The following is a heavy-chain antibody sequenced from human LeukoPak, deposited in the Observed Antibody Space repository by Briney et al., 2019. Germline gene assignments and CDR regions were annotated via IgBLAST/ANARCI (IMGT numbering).Heavy chain of an antibody. D-gene: IGHD2-15*01. CDR2: ISASGGRT. CDR1: GFTFSSYA. V-gene: IGHV3-23*01. Sequence: GESLRLSCAASGFTFSSYAMSWVRQAPGKGLEWVSDISASGGRTYDADSVKGRFTISRDNSKNTLFLQMNSLRAGDTAVYFCAREDGYCSGGNCYSYFDSWGQGTLVTVSS. CDR3: AREDGYCSGGNCYSYFDS. J-gene: IGHJ4*02.